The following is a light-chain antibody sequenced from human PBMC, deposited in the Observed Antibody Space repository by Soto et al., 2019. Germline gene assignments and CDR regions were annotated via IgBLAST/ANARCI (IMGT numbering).Light chain of an antibody. CDR2: QDT. CDR1: KLGEKY. J-gene: IGLJ1*01. Sequence: SYELTQSPSVSVSPGQTASITCSGDKLGEKYACWYQQKPGQSPVLVIYQDTKRPSGIPERFSGSNSGNTATLTISGTQAMDEADYYCQAWDYSTAYYVFGPGTKLTVL. CDR3: QAWDYSTAYYV. V-gene: IGLV3-1*01.